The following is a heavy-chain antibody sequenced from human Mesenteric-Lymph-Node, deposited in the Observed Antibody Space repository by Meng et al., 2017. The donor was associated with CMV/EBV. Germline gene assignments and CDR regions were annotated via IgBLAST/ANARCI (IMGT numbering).Heavy chain of an antibody. J-gene: IGHJ4*02. CDR1: GYTFTSYY. Sequence: SCKASGYTFTSYYMHWVRQAPGQGLEWMGIINPSGGSTSYAQKFQGRVTMTRDTSTSTVYMELSSLRSEDTAVYYCARDHGGYYFDYWGQGTLVTVSS. V-gene: IGHV1-46*01. CDR3: ARDHGGYYFDY. D-gene: IGHD4-23*01. CDR2: INPSGGST.